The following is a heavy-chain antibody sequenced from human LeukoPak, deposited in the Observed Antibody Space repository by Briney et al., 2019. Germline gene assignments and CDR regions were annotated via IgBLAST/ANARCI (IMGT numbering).Heavy chain of an antibody. CDR1: GGSFSGYY. CDR3: ARYWGSGWSFSVALRGFDP. D-gene: IGHD6-13*01. J-gene: IGHJ5*02. Sequence: SETLSLTCAVYGGSFSGYYWSWIRQPPGKGLEWIGEINHSGSTNYNPSLKSRVTISVDTSKNQFSLKLSSVTAADTAVYYCARYWGSGWSFSVALRGFDPWGQGTLVTVSS. CDR2: INHSGST. V-gene: IGHV4-34*01.